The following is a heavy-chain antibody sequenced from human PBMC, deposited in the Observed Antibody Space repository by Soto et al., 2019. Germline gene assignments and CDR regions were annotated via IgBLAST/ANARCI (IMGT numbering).Heavy chain of an antibody. Sequence: EVQLVESGGGLVQPGRSLRLSCAASGLTFDDYAMHWVRQAPGKGLEWVSGISGNGGRIGYADSVKGRFTISRVNTKNSLYLQMHSVRVEDTAFYYCVTQGYWGQGTLVTVSS. CDR2: ISGNGGRI. CDR3: VTQGY. V-gene: IGHV3-9*01. CDR1: GLTFDDYA. J-gene: IGHJ4*02.